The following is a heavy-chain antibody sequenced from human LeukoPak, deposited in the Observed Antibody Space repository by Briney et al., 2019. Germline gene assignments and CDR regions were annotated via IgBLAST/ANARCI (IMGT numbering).Heavy chain of an antibody. Sequence: PSETLSLTCTVSGGSISSGSYYWSWIRQPAGKGLVWIGRIYTSGSTNYNPSLKSRVTISVDTSKNQFSLKLSSVTAADTAVYYCARVLEKYGELLSRTAYNWFDPWGQGTLVTVSS. V-gene: IGHV4-61*02. CDR1: GGSISSGSYY. D-gene: IGHD1-26*01. J-gene: IGHJ5*02. CDR3: ARVLEKYGELLSRTAYNWFDP. CDR2: IYTSGST.